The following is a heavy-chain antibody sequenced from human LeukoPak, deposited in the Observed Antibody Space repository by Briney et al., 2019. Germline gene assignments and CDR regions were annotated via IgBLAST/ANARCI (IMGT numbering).Heavy chain of an antibody. CDR1: GGSISSGDYY. D-gene: IGHD3-10*01. CDR3: ARGPPGNLGFDY. V-gene: IGHV4-30-4*01. J-gene: IGHJ4*02. CDR2: IYYSGST. Sequence: PSQTLSLTCTVSGGSISSGDYYWSWIRQPPGKGLEWIGYIYYSGSTNYNPSLKSRVTISVDTSKNQFSLKLSSVTAADTAVYYCARGPPGNLGFDYWGQGTLVTVSS.